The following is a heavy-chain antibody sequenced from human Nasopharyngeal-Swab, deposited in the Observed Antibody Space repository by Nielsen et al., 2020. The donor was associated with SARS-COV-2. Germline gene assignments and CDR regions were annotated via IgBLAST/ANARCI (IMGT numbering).Heavy chain of an antibody. CDR2: ISSSSSYR. CDR3: ARDSATGIAGATGIDF. D-gene: IGHD1-26*01. Sequence: WIRQPPGKGLEWVSSISSSSSYRYYADSVKGRFSITRDNDKNSLYLQMNSLRAEDTAVYFCARDSATGIAGATGIDFWGQGILVTVSS. V-gene: IGHV3-21*01. J-gene: IGHJ4*02.